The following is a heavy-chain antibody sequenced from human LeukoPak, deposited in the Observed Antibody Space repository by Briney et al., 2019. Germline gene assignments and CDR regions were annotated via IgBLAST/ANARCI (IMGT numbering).Heavy chain of an antibody. Sequence: SETLSLTCTVSGGSISSYYWSWIRQPPGKGLEWIGYIYYSGSTNYNPSLKSRVTISVDTSKNQFSLKLSSVTAADTAVYYCARLELSLFAFDIWGQGTMVTVSS. J-gene: IGHJ3*02. CDR2: IYYSGST. D-gene: IGHD3-16*02. CDR1: GGSISSYY. V-gene: IGHV4-59*01. CDR3: ARLELSLFAFDI.